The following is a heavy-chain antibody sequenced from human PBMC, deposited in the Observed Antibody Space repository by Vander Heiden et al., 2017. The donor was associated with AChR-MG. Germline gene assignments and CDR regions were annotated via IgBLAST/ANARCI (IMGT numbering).Heavy chain of an antibody. CDR2: ISSSSSYI. V-gene: IGHV3-21*01. D-gene: IGHD6-13*01. CDR1: GFTFSSYS. J-gene: IGHJ4*02. Sequence: VQLVESGGGLVKPGGSLRLSCAASGFTFSSYSMNWVRQAPGKGLEWVSSISSSSSYIYYADSVKGRFTISRDNAKNSLYLQMNSLRAEDTAVYYCARDQGIAAAGTFDYWGQGTLVTVSS. CDR3: ARDQGIAAAGTFDY.